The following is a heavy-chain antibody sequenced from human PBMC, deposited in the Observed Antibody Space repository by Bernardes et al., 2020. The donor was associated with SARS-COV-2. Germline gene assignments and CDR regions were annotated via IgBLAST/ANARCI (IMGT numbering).Heavy chain of an antibody. V-gene: IGHV4-4*07. CDR3: ARGGRVGGYSYGYLVPFDAFDI. CDR2: IYTSGST. Sequence: SEPLSLTCTVSGGSISSYYWSWIRQPAGKGLEWIGRIYTSGSTNYNPSLKSRVTMSVDTSKNQFSLKLSSVTAADTAVYYCARGGRVGGYSYGYLVPFDAFDIWGQGTMVTVSS. D-gene: IGHD5-18*01. J-gene: IGHJ3*02. CDR1: GGSISSYY.